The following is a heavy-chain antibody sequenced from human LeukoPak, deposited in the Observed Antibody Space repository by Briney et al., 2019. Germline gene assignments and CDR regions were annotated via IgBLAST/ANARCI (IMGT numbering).Heavy chain of an antibody. V-gene: IGHV1-2*02. Sequence: GALVKVSCKASGYTFTGYYMHWVRQAPGQGLEWMGWINPNSGGTNYAQKFQGRVTMTRDTSISTAYMELSRLRSDDTAVYYCARFRFLEWRVRGAFDPWGQGTLVTVSS. CDR3: ARFRFLEWRVRGAFDP. J-gene: IGHJ5*02. D-gene: IGHD3-3*01. CDR2: INPNSGGT. CDR1: GYTFTGYY.